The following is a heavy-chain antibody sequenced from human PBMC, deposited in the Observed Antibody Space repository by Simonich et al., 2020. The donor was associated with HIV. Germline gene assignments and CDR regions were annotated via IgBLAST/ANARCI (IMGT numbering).Heavy chain of an antibody. D-gene: IGHD3-16*01. CDR3: ASGGSISSVWADDY. CDR1: GFTSSSYA. Sequence: QVQLVESGGGVVQPGRSLRLSCAASGFTSSSYAMHWFRQAPGKGLEWVEVISYDGSNKYYADSVKGRFTISRDNSKNTLYLQMNSLRAEDTAVYYCASGGSISSVWADDYWGQGTLVTVSS. J-gene: IGHJ4*02. V-gene: IGHV3-30*07. CDR2: ISYDGSNK.